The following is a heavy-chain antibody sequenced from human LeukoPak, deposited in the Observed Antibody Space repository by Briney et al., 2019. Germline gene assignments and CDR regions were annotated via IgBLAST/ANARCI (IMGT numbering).Heavy chain of an antibody. J-gene: IGHJ6*03. CDR2: LYYSGST. D-gene: IGHD1-14*01. Sequence: SETLSLTCTVSGDSISSHYWSWIRQPPGKGPEWIGYLYYSGSTKYNPSLKSRVTISVDTSKNQFSLKLSSVTAADTAVYYCARDTRRSYYYMDVWGKGTTVTVSS. CDR3: ARDTRRSYYYMDV. V-gene: IGHV4-59*11. CDR1: GDSISSHY.